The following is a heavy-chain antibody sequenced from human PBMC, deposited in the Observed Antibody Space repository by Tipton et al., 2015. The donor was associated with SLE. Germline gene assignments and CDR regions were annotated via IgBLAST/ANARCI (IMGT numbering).Heavy chain of an antibody. Sequence: GLVKPSETLSLTCTVSGGSISSYYWSWIRQPPGKGLEWIGYIYYSGSTNYNPSLKSRVTISVDTSKNQFSLKLSSVTAADTAVYYCARGIVGATDASYYFDYWGQGTLVTVSS. CDR3: ARGIVGATDASYYFDY. V-gene: IGHV4-59*08. CDR2: IYYSGST. CDR1: GGSISSYY. D-gene: IGHD1-26*01. J-gene: IGHJ4*02.